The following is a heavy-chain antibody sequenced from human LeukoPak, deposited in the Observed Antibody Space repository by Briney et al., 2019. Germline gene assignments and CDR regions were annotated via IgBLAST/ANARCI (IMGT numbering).Heavy chain of an antibody. CDR2: ISSSSSTI. Sequence: GGSLRLSCAASGFTFSSYSMNWVRQAPGKGLEWVSYISSSSSTIYYADSVKGRFTISRDNAKNSLYLQMNSLRAEDTAVYYCARDPGAVAGYYYYMDVWGKGTTVTISS. CDR3: ARDPGAVAGYYYYMDV. V-gene: IGHV3-48*01. D-gene: IGHD6-19*01. J-gene: IGHJ6*03. CDR1: GFTFSSYS.